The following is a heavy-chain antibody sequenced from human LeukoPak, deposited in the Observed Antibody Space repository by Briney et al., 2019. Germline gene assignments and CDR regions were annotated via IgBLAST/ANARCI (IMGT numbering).Heavy chain of an antibody. CDR2: IGDNGGDT. Sequence: GGSLRLSCAASGFTFNNYAMSWVRQAPGKGLEWVSAIGDNGGDTKYADSVKGRFTISRDNSKNTLYLQMNSLRAEDTAVYYCAKDKLMTSFDYWGQGTLVTVSS. CDR3: AKDKLMTSFDY. CDR1: GFTFNNYA. J-gene: IGHJ4*02. V-gene: IGHV3-23*01. D-gene: IGHD3-16*01.